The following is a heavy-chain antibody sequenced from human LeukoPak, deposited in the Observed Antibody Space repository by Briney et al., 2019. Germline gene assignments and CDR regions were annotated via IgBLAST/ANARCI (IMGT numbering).Heavy chain of an antibody. Sequence: GGSLRLSCAASGFTFSSYGMHWVRQAPGKGLEWVADIWYDGSNKYYADSVKGRFTISRDNSKNTLYLQMNSLRAEDTAVYYCARDHSSGWYSDYFDYWGQGTLVTVSS. V-gene: IGHV3-33*01. CDR2: IWYDGSNK. CDR3: ARDHSSGWYSDYFDY. CDR1: GFTFSSYG. J-gene: IGHJ4*02. D-gene: IGHD6-19*01.